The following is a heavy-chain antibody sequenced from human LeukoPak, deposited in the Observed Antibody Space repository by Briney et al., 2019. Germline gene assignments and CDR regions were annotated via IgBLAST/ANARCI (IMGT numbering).Heavy chain of an antibody. CDR3: ATNWAHFDY. CDR1: GFSFSTYW. CDR2: IKEDGSDT. Sequence: GGSLRLSCAASGFSFSTYWMSWVRQAPGKGLEWVANIKEDGSDTYYVDSVKGRFTISRDNAKDSLFLQMNSLRADDTAVYYRATNWAHFDYWGQGTLVTVSS. V-gene: IGHV3-7*01. D-gene: IGHD7-27*01. J-gene: IGHJ4*02.